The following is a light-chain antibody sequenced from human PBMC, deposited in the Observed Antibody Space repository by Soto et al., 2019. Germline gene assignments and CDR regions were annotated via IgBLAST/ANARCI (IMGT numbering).Light chain of an antibody. CDR3: QQYNNWPRT. V-gene: IGKV3-15*01. CDR1: QSISSN. Sequence: DIVMTQSPATLSVSPGERATLSCRASQSISSNLAWSQQKPGQAPRLLIYHASTRATGVPARFSGSGSGTEFTLTISSLQPEDFAVYFCQQYNNWPRTFGQGTKVDIK. J-gene: IGKJ1*01. CDR2: HAS.